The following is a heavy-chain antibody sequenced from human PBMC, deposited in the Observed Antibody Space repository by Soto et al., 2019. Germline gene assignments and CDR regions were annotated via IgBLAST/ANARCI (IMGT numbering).Heavy chain of an antibody. CDR2: IIPIFGTT. CDR1: GGTFRRYA. Sequence: ASVKVSCKASGGTFRRYAISWVRQAPGQGLEWMGGIIPIFGTTTYAQKFQGRVTITADKSTSTVYMELSSLRSEDTAVYYCARDLTSIAATGDLYGMDVWGQGTTVTVSS. CDR3: ARDLTSIAATGDLYGMDV. J-gene: IGHJ6*02. V-gene: IGHV1-69*06. D-gene: IGHD6-25*01.